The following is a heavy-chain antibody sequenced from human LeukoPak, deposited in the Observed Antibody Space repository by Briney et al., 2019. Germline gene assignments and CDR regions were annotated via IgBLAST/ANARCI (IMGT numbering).Heavy chain of an antibody. CDR1: GYTFTRHG. CDR2: VSGYNGNT. Sequence: ASVKVSCKASGYTFTRHGINWLRQAPGQGLEWKGWVSGYNGNTDYAQKFQGRVTMTTDRSTNTVYMELRSLRSDDTAVYYCARDRPVMITFGGVIIAAYWGQGTLVSVSS. D-gene: IGHD3-16*02. J-gene: IGHJ4*02. V-gene: IGHV1-18*01. CDR3: ARDRPVMITFGGVIIAAY.